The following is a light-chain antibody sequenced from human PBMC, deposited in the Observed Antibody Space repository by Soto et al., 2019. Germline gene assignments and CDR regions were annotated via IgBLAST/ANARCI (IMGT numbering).Light chain of an antibody. J-gene: IGKJ5*01. Sequence: EIVLTQSPDTLSWSPGERATLSCRASQSIRSERLAWYQQKPGQAPRLVIFDASNRASGMPERFSGSGSGTDLTLTISRLQPDDFATYFCHSRAFGQGTRLEIK. CDR3: HSRA. CDR2: DAS. V-gene: IGKV3D-20*02. CDR1: QSIRSER.